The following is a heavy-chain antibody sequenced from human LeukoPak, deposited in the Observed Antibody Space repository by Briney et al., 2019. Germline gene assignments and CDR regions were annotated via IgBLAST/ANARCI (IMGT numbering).Heavy chain of an antibody. CDR1: GFTVSSNY. V-gene: IGHV3-66*01. D-gene: IGHD4-17*01. Sequence: GGSLRLSCAASGFTVSSNYMSWVRQAPGKGLEWVSVIYSGGSTYYADSVKGRFTISRDNSKNTLYLQMNSLRAEDTAVYYCAKVAAATVTIGRDAFDIWGQGTMVTVSS. CDR3: AKVAAATVTIGRDAFDI. J-gene: IGHJ3*02. CDR2: IYSGGST.